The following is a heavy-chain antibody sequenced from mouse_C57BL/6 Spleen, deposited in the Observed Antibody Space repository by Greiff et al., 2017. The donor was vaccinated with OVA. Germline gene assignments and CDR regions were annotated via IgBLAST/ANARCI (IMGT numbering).Heavy chain of an antibody. CDR1: GYTFTSYW. V-gene: IGHV1-55*01. CDR3: ARRTTVVANDY. Sequence: VQLQQSGAELVKPGASVKMSCKASGYTFTSYWITWVKQRPGQGLEWIGDIYPGSGSTNYNEKFKSKATLTVDTSSSTAYMQLSSLTSEDSAVYYCARRTTVVANDYWGQGTTLTVSS. J-gene: IGHJ2*01. D-gene: IGHD1-1*01. CDR2: IYPGSGST.